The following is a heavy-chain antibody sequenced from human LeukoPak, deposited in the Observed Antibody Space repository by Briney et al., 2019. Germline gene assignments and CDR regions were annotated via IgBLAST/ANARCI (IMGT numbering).Heavy chain of an antibody. CDR1: GGSISSYY. V-gene: IGHV4-59*01. D-gene: IGHD7-27*01. CDR2: IYYSGST. Sequence: SETLSLTCTVSGGSISSYYWSWIRQPPGKGLEWIGYIYYSGSTNYNPSLKSRVTISVDTSKNQCSLKLSSVTAADTAVYYCARDNWGLDYWGQGTLVTVSS. CDR3: ARDNWGLDY. J-gene: IGHJ4*02.